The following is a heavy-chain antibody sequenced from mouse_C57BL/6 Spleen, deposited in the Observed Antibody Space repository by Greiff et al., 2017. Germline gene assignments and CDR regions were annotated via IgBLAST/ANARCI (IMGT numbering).Heavy chain of an antibody. D-gene: IGHD1-1*01. CDR2: INPNNGGT. V-gene: IGHV1-22*01. J-gene: IGHJ1*03. Sequence: EVQGVESGPELVKPGASVKMSCKASGYTFTDYNMHWVKQSQGKSLEWNGYINPNNGGTSYNQKVKGKATLTVNKYSSTAYMELRSLTPEDSAVYYCARGDYYGSSYWYLDVWGKGTTVTVSA. CDR3: ARGDYYGSSYWYLDV. CDR1: GYTFTDYN.